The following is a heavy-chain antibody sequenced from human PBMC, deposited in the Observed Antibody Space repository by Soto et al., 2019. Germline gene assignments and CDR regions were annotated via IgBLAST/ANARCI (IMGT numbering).Heavy chain of an antibody. CDR1: GFTFNRYG. CDR3: AKDRTTGTQGLFYGLDV. CDR2: RSFDGSDK. Sequence: QMQLVESGGGVVQPGRSLRLSCVASGFTFNRYGMHWVRQAPGKGLEWVALRSFDGSDKFYLDSVKGRFTLSRDNSKKTMLLQMNNLRSEDTALYYCAKDRTTGTQGLFYGLDVWGQGTTVTVSS. V-gene: IGHV3-30*18. D-gene: IGHD4-4*01. J-gene: IGHJ6*01.